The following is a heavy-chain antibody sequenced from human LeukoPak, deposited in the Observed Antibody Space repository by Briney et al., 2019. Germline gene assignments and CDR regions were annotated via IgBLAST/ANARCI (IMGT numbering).Heavy chain of an antibody. CDR3: ARLFMSQQLLDY. CDR1: GGSISSSSYY. V-gene: IGHV4-39*01. D-gene: IGHD2-2*01. Sequence: NPSETLSLTCTVSGGSISSSSYYWGWIRQPPGKGLEWIGSIYYSGSTYYNPSLKSRVTISVDTSKNQFSLKPSSVTAADTAVYYCARLFMSQQLLDYWGQGTLVTVSS. J-gene: IGHJ4*02. CDR2: IYYSGST.